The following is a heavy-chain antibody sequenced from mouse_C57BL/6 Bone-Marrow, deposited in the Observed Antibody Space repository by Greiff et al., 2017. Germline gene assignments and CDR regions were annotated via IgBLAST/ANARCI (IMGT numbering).Heavy chain of an antibody. V-gene: IGHV5-17*01. Sequence: DVQLVESGGGLVKPGGSLKLSCAASGFTFSDYGMHWVRQAPEKGLEWVAYISSGSSTIYYADTVKGRFTISRDNAKNNLFLQMTSLRSEDTAMYYCARSSYYYGSSPSWFAYWGQGTLVTVSA. CDR2: ISSGSSTI. D-gene: IGHD1-1*01. CDR3: ARSSYYYGSSPSWFAY. CDR1: GFTFSDYG. J-gene: IGHJ3*01.